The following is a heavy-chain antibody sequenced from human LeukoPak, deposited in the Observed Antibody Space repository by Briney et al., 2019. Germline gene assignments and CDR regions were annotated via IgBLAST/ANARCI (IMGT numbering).Heavy chain of an antibody. Sequence: GGSLRLSCAASGLTVSSNYMSWVRQAPGKGLEWVSVIYSGGSTYYADSVKGRFTISRDNSKNTLYLQMNSLRAEDTAVYYCAREYCSSTSCYRGYFDYWGQGTLVTVSS. CDR2: IYSGGST. V-gene: IGHV3-66*01. CDR1: GLTVSSNY. J-gene: IGHJ4*02. D-gene: IGHD2-2*01. CDR3: AREYCSSTSCYRGYFDY.